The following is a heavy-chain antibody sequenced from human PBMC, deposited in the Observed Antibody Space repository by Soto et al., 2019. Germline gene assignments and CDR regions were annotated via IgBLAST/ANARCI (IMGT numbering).Heavy chain of an antibody. CDR2: IIVASGRT. D-gene: IGHD2-21*02. Sequence: SVKVSCKTSGFTFTNSAVQWVRQARGQRLEWIGWIIVASGRTNYAREVQERVTISRDTSTSTAYMELSGLRSEDTAVYYCVAELYSGGGCCSFDFWGQGTVVTVSS. CDR3: VAELYSGGGCCSFDF. CDR1: GFTFTNSA. V-gene: IGHV1-58*01. J-gene: IGHJ3*01.